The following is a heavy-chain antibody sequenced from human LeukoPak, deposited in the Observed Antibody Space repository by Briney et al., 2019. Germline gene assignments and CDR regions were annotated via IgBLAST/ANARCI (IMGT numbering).Heavy chain of an antibody. V-gene: IGHV3-48*03. CDR3: ARTRYCSSTSCFKYYFDY. D-gene: IGHD2-2*01. CDR2: ISSSGSTI. CDR1: GFTFSSYE. Sequence: GGSLRLSCAASGFTFSSYEMNWVRQAPGKGLEWVSYISSSGSTIYYADSVKGRFTISRDNAKNSRYLQMNSLRAEDTAVYYCARTRYCSSTSCFKYYFDYWGQGTLVTVSS. J-gene: IGHJ4*02.